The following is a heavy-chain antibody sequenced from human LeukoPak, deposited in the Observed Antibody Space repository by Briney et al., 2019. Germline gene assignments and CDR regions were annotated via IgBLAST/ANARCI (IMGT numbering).Heavy chain of an antibody. CDR1: GFTFSSYW. V-gene: IGHV3-74*01. J-gene: IGHJ4*02. Sequence: GGSLRLSCAASGFTFSSYWMHWVRQAPGKGLVWVSRINSDGSSTNYADSVKGRFTISRDNAKNTLYLQMNSLRAEDTAVYYCARGSAKGGRGLQWLVQGVNDYWGQGTLVTVSS. CDR3: ARGSAKGGRGLQWLVQGVNDY. D-gene: IGHD6-19*01. CDR2: INSDGSST.